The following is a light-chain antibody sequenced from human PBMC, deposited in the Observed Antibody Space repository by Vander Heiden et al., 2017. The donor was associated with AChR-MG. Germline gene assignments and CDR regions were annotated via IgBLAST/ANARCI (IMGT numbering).Light chain of an antibody. V-gene: IGLV1-44*01. Sequence: QSVLTQPPSASGTLGQRVPISCSGSSSNIGSHAVNWYLQFPGTAPNLLIYNSNQRPSGVPDRFSGSKSGTSASLAISGLQSEDEADYYCAAWDDSLNGLWVFGGGTKLTVL. CDR2: NSN. CDR3: AAWDDSLNGLWV. J-gene: IGLJ3*02. CDR1: SSNIGSHA.